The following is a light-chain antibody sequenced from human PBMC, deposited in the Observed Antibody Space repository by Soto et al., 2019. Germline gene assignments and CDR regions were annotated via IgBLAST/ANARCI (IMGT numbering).Light chain of an antibody. Sequence: QSALTQPASVSGSPGQSITISCTGTSSDVAVYNYVSWFQQHPGKAPKLIIFGVNNRPSGVSDRFSGSKSGNTASLTISGLQPEDEADYYCTSFTTTNTWVFGGGPKLTVL. CDR3: TSFTTTNTWV. CDR2: GVN. V-gene: IGLV2-14*01. J-gene: IGLJ3*02. CDR1: SSDVAVYNY.